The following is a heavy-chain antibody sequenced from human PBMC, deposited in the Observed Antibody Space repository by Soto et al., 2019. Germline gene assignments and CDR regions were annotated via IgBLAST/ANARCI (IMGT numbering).Heavy chain of an antibody. CDR3: AGSPRFFGVVIMMFDY. D-gene: IGHD3-3*01. CDR1: GFTFSSYS. J-gene: IGHJ4*02. CDR2: ISSSSSTI. Sequence: PVGSLRLSCAASGFTFSSYSMSWVRQAPGKGLEWVSYISSSSSTIYYADSVKGRFTISRDNAKNSLYLQMNSLRDEDTAVYYCAGSPRFFGVVIMMFDYWGQGTLVTVSS. V-gene: IGHV3-48*02.